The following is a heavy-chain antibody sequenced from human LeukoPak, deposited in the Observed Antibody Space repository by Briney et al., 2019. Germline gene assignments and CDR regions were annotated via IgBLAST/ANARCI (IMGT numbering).Heavy chain of an antibody. CDR2: IYHSGST. Sequence: SQTLSLTCTVSGGSISSGGYYWSWIRQPPGKGLEWIGYIYHSGSTYYNPSLKSRVTISVDRSKNQFSLKLSSVTAADTAVYYCARARLGGATWELRGAFDIWGQGTMVTVSS. D-gene: IGHD1-26*01. J-gene: IGHJ3*02. V-gene: IGHV4-30-2*01. CDR3: ARARLGGATWELRGAFDI. CDR1: GGSISSGGYY.